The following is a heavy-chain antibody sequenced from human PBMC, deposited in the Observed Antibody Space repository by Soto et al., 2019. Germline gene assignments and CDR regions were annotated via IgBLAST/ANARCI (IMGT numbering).Heavy chain of an antibody. CDR2: IYYSGST. V-gene: IGHV4-59*01. CDR3: ARDRYCSGGSCYWFFDY. CDR1: GGSISSYY. J-gene: IGHJ4*02. D-gene: IGHD2-15*01. Sequence: QVQLQESGPGLVKPSETLSLTCTVSGGSISSYYWSWIRQPPGKGLEWIGYIYYSGSTNYNPSLKSRVTISVDTSKNQFSLKLSSVTAADTAVYYCARDRYCSGGSCYWFFDYWGQGTLVTVSS.